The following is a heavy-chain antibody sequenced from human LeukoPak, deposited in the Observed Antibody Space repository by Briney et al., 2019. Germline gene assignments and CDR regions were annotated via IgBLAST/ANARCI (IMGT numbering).Heavy chain of an antibody. D-gene: IGHD2-8*01. CDR1: GFTFSSYA. V-gene: IGHV3-23*01. CDR2: ISGSGGST. CDR3: AKDSPIYCTNGVCSKFDY. J-gene: IGHJ4*02. Sequence: GGSLRLSCAASGFTFSSYAMSWVRQAPGKGLEWVSAISGSGGSTYYADSAKGRFTISRDNSKNTLYLQMNSLRAEDTAVYYCAKDSPIYCTNGVCSKFDYWGQGTLVTVSS.